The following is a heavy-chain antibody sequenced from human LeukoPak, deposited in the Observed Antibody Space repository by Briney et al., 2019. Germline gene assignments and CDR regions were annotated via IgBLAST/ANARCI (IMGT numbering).Heavy chain of an antibody. CDR2: IYYSGST. CDR3: ARAFSPLRAVAGPIDY. J-gene: IGHJ4*02. Sequence: SETLSLTCTVSGGSISSGGYYWSWIRQHPVKGLEWIGYIYYSGSTYYNPSLKSRVTISVDTSKNQFSLKLSSVTAADTAVYYCARAFSPLRAVAGPIDYWGQGTLVTVSS. D-gene: IGHD6-19*01. CDR1: GGSISSGGYY. V-gene: IGHV4-31*03.